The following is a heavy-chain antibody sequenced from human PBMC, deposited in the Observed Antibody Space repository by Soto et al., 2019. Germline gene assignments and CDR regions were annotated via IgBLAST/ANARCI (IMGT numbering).Heavy chain of an antibody. D-gene: IGHD2-15*01. J-gene: IGHJ6*02. V-gene: IGHV3-7*01. CDR3: ARDRTCVAATPCYYYGMDV. CDR1: GFTFSSYW. Sequence: GGSLRLSCAASGFTFSSYWMSWVRQAPGKGLEWVANIKQDGSEKYYVDSVKGRFTISRDNAKNSLYLQMNSLRAEDTAVYYCARDRTCVAATPCYYYGMDVWGQGTTVTVSS. CDR2: IKQDGSEK.